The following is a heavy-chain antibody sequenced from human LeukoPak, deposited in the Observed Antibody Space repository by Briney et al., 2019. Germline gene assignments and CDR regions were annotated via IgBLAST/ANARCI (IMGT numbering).Heavy chain of an antibody. Sequence: SGTLSLTCVVSGVSINNYNWWSWVRQSPGKGLEWVGEICHSGSSNYNPSLESRVTLSVDKSKNQFSLNLNSLTAADTAVYYCAGGARTSWTYWGQGTLVTVSS. D-gene: IGHD2-2*01. CDR3: AGGARTSWTY. V-gene: IGHV4-4*02. CDR2: ICHSGSS. J-gene: IGHJ4*02. CDR1: GVSINNYNW.